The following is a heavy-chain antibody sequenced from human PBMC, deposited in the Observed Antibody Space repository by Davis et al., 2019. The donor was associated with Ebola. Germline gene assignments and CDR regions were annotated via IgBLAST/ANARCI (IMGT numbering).Heavy chain of an antibody. D-gene: IGHD3-9*01. CDR1: GFTFSSYA. CDR2: ISYDGSNK. Sequence: GESLKISCAASGFTFSSYAMHWVRQAPGKGLEWVAVISYDGSNKYYADSVKGRFTISRDNSKNTLYLQMNSLRAEDTAVYYCARDRLLPVRYPDAFDIWGQGTMVTVSS. V-gene: IGHV3-30-3*01. CDR3: ARDRLLPVRYPDAFDI. J-gene: IGHJ3*02.